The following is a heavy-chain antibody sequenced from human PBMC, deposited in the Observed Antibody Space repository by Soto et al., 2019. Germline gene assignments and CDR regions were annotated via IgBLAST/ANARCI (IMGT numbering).Heavy chain of an antibody. V-gene: IGHV3-11*06. D-gene: IGHD1-1*01. CDR3: VKSGDNYNLLEY. J-gene: IGHJ4*02. Sequence: VGSLRLSCASSVFTLSDHYMSCIRQAPGKGLEWIGYSSNSGSITRYADSVKGRFSISRDNAKSSLYLQISSLRGDDTATYYCVKSGDNYNLLEYLGQGTPVIVSS. CDR2: SSNSGSIT. CDR1: VFTLSDHY.